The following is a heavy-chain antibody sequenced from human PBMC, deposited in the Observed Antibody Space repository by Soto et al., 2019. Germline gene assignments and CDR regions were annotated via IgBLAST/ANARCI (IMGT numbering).Heavy chain of an antibody. V-gene: IGHV4-59*11. J-gene: IGHJ6*02. Sequence: SETLSLTCTVSGGSISSHYWNWIRQPPGKGLEYIGYIYYSGSTNYNPSLKSRVTISIDTSKNQFSLWLNSVTPADTAVYYCARDRGYDILTGYSYGMDVWGQGTTVTVSS. CDR1: GGSISSHY. D-gene: IGHD3-9*01. CDR3: ARDRGYDILTGYSYGMDV. CDR2: IYYSGST.